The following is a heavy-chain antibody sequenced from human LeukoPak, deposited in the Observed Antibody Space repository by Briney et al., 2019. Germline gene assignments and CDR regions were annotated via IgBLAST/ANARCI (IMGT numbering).Heavy chain of an antibody. Sequence: SETLSLTCTDSGGSISSYYWSWIRQPPGKGLKWIGYIYYSGRTHYNPSLKSRVTISVDTCKNQFSLKLSSVTDADTAVYYCARHRALYCSSTSCHRTLYYYYYMDVWGKGTTVTVSS. J-gene: IGHJ6*03. CDR3: ARHRALYCSSTSCHRTLYYYYYMDV. V-gene: IGHV4-59*08. CDR1: GGSISSYY. CDR2: IYYSGRT. D-gene: IGHD2-2*01.